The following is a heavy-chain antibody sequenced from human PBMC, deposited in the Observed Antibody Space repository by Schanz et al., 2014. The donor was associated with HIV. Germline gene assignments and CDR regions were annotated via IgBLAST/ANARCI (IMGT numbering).Heavy chain of an antibody. CDR1: GFTFRSYG. J-gene: IGHJ4*02. V-gene: IGHV3-30*02. Sequence: VQLVESGGGLVKPGGSLRLSCAASGFTFRSYGMHWVRQAPGKGLEWVAVTWYDGSNKYYADSVKGRFTISRDISKNTLYLQMNSLRAEDTAVYYCAKEEQQLGGVGGYHFDYWGQGTLVTVSS. CDR2: TWYDGSNK. CDR3: AKEEQQLGGVGGYHFDY. D-gene: IGHD6-13*01.